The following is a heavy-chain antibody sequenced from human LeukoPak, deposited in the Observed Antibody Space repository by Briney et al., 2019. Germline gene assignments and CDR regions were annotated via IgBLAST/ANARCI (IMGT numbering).Heavy chain of an antibody. CDR2: ISGGGDST. CDR1: GFIFGKYA. CDR3: AKRGSSETRWYPFDY. Sequence: PGGSLRHSCVGSGFIFGKYAMTWVRQAPGQGLEWVSTISGGGDSTWNADSVKGRFTVSRDNSKNTLYLQMSSLRVEDTAVYYCAKRGSSETRWYPFDYWGQGTLVTVSS. V-gene: IGHV3-23*01. J-gene: IGHJ4*02. D-gene: IGHD2-15*01.